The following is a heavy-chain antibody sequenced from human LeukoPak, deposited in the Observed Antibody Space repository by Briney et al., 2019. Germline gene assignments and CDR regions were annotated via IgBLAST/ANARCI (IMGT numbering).Heavy chain of an antibody. V-gene: IGHV1-18*04. CDR2: ISAYNGNT. CDR3: ARVDCSSTSCYAYDAFDI. CDR1: GYTFTSYG. J-gene: IGHJ3*02. Sequence: ASVKVACKASGYTFTSYGISWVRQAPGQGREWMGWISAYNGNTNYVQKLQGRVTMTIDTSTSTAYMELRSLRSDDTAVYYCARVDCSSTSCYAYDAFDIWGQGTMVTVSS. D-gene: IGHD2-2*01.